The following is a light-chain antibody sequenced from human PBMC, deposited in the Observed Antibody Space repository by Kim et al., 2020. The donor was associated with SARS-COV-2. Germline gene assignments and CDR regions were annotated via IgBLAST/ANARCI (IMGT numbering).Light chain of an antibody. V-gene: IGKV1-27*01. CDR3: QKYNSAPWT. CDR2: AAS. CDR1: QGISNY. J-gene: IGKJ1*01. Sequence: DTLLTQSPSFLSLSVGERVTITCRASQGISNYLAWYQQKPGKVPKLLIYAASTLQSGVPSRFSGSGAGTDFTLTISSLQPEDVAVYYCQKYNSAPWTFGHGTRVEIK.